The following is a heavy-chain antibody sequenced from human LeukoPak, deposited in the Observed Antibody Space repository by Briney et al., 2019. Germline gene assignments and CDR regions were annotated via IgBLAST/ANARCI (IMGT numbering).Heavy chain of an antibody. V-gene: IGHV4-59*01. J-gene: IGHJ4*02. CDR2: IYYSGST. Sequence: PSETLSLTCTVSGGSISSYYWSWIRQPPGKGLEWIGYIYYSGSTNYNPSLKSRVTISVVTSKNQFSLKLSSVTAADTAVYYCAREVNGLDYWGQGTLVTVSS. CDR1: GGSISSYY. CDR3: AREVNGLDY.